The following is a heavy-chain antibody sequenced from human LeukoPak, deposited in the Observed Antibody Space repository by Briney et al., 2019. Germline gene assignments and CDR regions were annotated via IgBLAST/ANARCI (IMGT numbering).Heavy chain of an antibody. J-gene: IGHJ4*02. V-gene: IGHV3-66*01. CDR2: IYSGGST. CDR1: GFTFSSYW. Sequence: GGSLRLSCAASGFTFSSYWMHWVRQAPGKGLEWVSVIYSGGSTYYADSVKGRFTISRDNSKNTLYLQMNSLRAEDTAVYYCAMDYGANYWGQGTLVTVSS. CDR3: AMDYGANY. D-gene: IGHD4/OR15-4a*01.